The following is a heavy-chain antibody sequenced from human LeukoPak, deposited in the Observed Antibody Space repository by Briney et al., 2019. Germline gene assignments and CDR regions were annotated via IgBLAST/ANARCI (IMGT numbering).Heavy chain of an antibody. V-gene: IGHV4-34*01. D-gene: IGHD3-9*01. CDR1: GGSISGYY. CDR2: INHSGST. Sequence: SETRSLTCTVSGGSISGYYWSWSRQPPGKGLEWIGEINHSGSTNYNPSLKSRVTISVDTSKNQFSLKLSSVTAADTAVYYCARGPKYYDILTGYAYNWFDPWGQ. CDR3: ARGPKYYDILTGYAYNWFDP. J-gene: IGHJ5*02.